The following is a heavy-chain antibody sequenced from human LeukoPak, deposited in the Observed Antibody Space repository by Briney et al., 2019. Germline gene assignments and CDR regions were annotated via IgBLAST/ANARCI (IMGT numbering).Heavy chain of an antibody. D-gene: IGHD3-3*01. CDR3: ARYVRGITIFGVVTYYMDV. CDR2: INPNSGGT. Sequence: ASVKVSCKASGYTFTGYYMHWVRQAPGQGLEWMGWINPNSGGTNYAQKFQGRVTMTRDTSISTAYMELSRLRSDDTAVYYCARYVRGITIFGVVTYYMDVWGKGTTVTVSS. CDR1: GYTFTGYY. V-gene: IGHV1-2*02. J-gene: IGHJ6*03.